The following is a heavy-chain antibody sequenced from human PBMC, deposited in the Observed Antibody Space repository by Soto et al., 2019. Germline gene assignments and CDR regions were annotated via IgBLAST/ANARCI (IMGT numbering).Heavy chain of an antibody. CDR1: GDSIISIYH. J-gene: IGHJ4*02. CDR2: IYHTGTT. V-gene: IGHV4-38-2*01. D-gene: IGHD1-26*01. CDR3: ARFSGSNDY. Sequence: SETLSLTCAVSGDSIISIYHWAWIRQSPGRGLEWIAGIYHTGTTYYTPSLESRVTISVDTSKNQFSLKLSSVTAADTAVYYCARFSGSNDYWGQGTLVTVSS.